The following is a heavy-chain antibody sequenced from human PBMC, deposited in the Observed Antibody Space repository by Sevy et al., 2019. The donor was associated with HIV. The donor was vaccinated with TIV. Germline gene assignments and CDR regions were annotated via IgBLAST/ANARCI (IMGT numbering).Heavy chain of an antibody. D-gene: IGHD2-21*01. V-gene: IGHV3-48*02. CDR2: ISSSSSTI. CDR3: ARDPPYCGGDCYYYGMDV. Sequence: GGSLRPSCAASGFTFSSYSMNWVRQAPGKGLEWVSYISSSSSTIYYADSVKGRFTISRDNAKNSLYLQMNSLRDEDTAVYYCARDPPYCGGDCYYYGMDVWGQGTTVTVSS. J-gene: IGHJ6*02. CDR1: GFTFSSYS.